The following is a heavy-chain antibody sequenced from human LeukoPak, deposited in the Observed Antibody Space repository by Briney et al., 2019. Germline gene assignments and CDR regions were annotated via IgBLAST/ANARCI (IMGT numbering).Heavy chain of an antibody. D-gene: IGHD3-16*01. J-gene: IGHJ4*02. CDR3: ARGDPHGY. Sequence: GGSLRLSCVLSGSGITFRDYAMTWVRQAPGRGLEWVSAISGSGGNTYYADSVKGRFTISRDNSKNTLYLQMNSLRAEDTAVYYCARGDPHGYWGQGTLVTVSS. V-gene: IGHV3-23*01. CDR1: GITFRDYA. CDR2: ISGSGGNT.